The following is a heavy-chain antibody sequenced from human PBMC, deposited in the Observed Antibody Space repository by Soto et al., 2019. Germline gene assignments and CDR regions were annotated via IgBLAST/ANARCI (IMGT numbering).Heavy chain of an antibody. CDR1: GGTFSSYA. CDR2: IIPIFGTA. V-gene: IGHV1-69*13. J-gene: IGHJ4*02. D-gene: IGHD3-3*01. Sequence: SVKVSCKASGGTFSSYAISWVRQAPGQGLEWMGGIIPIFGTANYAQKFQGRVTITADESTSTAYMELSSLRSEDTAVYYCARDINRPRYDFWSGYYTVLDYWGQGTLVTVSS. CDR3: ARDINRPRYDFWSGYYTVLDY.